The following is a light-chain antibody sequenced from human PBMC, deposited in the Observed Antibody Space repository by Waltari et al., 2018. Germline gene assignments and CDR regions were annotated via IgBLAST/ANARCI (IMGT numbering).Light chain of an antibody. Sequence: QAVLTRPSSLSASPGASASLTCTLRRGFNVGTYRIYWFQQKPGSPPRYLLRYRSDSDKQQGSGVPSRFSGSKDASANAGILVISGLQSEDEADYYCMTWHSSAVVFGGGTKLTVL. J-gene: IGLJ2*01. CDR3: MTWHSSAVV. CDR1: RGFNVGTYR. V-gene: IGLV5-45*03. CDR2: YRSDSDK.